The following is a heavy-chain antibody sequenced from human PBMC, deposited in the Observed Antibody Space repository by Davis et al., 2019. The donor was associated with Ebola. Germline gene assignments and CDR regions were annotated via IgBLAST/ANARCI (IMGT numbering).Heavy chain of an antibody. Sequence: GSLRLSCAVYGGSFSGYYWSWIRQPPGKGLEWIGEINHSGSTNYNPSLKSRVTISVDTSKNQFSLKLSSVTAADTAVYYCARSTWIQLWPKHRGYYYYGMDVWGQGTTVTVSS. CDR1: GGSFSGYY. J-gene: IGHJ6*02. V-gene: IGHV4-34*01. CDR2: INHSGST. CDR3: ARSTWIQLWPKHRGYYYYGMDV. D-gene: IGHD5-18*01.